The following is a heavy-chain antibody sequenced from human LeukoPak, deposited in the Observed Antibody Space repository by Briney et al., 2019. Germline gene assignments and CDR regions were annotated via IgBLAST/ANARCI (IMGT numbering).Heavy chain of an antibody. V-gene: IGHV3-23*01. Sequence: PGGSLRLSCAASGFTFSSYAMSWVRQAPGKGLEWVSAISGSGGSTYYADSVKGRFTISRDNAKNSLYLQMNSLRAEDTAVYYCARDGYGSGSYYNEIFDYWGQGTLVTVSS. J-gene: IGHJ4*02. CDR2: ISGSGGST. CDR3: ARDGYGSGSYYNEIFDY. CDR1: GFTFSSYA. D-gene: IGHD3-10*01.